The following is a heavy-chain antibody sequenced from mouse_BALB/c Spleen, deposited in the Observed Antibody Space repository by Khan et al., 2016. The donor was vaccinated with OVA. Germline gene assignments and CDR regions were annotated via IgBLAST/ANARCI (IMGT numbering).Heavy chain of an antibody. CDR2: ISLGSDDT. Sequence: QVQLKQSGAELARPGASVKLSCKASGYIFTDYYINWVKQRTGQGLEWIGEISLGSDDTYYNEKFKGKATLTADKSSSTAYMQLSSLTSEDSAVYFCARRNYFGYTFAYWGQGTLVTVSA. J-gene: IGHJ3*01. D-gene: IGHD1-2*01. CDR3: ARRNYFGYTFAY. V-gene: IGHV1-77*01. CDR1: GYIFTDYY.